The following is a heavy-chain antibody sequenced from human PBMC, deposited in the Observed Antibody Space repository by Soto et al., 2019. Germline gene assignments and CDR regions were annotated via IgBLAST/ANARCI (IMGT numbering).Heavy chain of an antibody. Sequence: SVKVPCNASGGTFISYAIIWVRQAPGQGLEWMGGTIPIFGTANYAQKFQGRVTITADESTSTAYMELSSLRSEDTAVYYCASRSGSLAFDIWGQGTMVTVSS. CDR3: ASRSGSLAFDI. D-gene: IGHD1-26*01. CDR2: TIPIFGTA. CDR1: GGTFISYA. J-gene: IGHJ3*02. V-gene: IGHV1-69*01.